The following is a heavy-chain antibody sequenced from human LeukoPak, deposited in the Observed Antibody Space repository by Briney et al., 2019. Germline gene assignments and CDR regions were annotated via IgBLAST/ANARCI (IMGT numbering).Heavy chain of an antibody. CDR1: GFRFSDFT. J-gene: IGHJ3*02. CDR3: ARDRGSGSDAFDI. Sequence: GGSLRLSCAASGFRFSDFTMTWVRQAPGKGLEWVSVIYSGGSTYYADSVKGRFTISRDNSKNTLYLQMNSLRAEDTAVYYCARDRGSGSDAFDIWGQGTMVTVSS. V-gene: IGHV3-53*01. CDR2: IYSGGST. D-gene: IGHD3-22*01.